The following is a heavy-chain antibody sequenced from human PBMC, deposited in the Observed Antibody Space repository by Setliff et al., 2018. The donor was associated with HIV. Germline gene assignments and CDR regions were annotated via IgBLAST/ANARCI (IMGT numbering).Heavy chain of an antibody. J-gene: IGHJ4*02. CDR1: GYTFTSYY. Sequence: ASVKVSCKASGYTFTSYYMHWVRQAPGQGLEWMGIINPSGGTTSYAQKLQGRVTMTRDTSTSTVYMELSSLRSEDTAVYYCARKGLVGATPRHFDYWGQGTLVTVSS. CDR3: ARKGLVGATPRHFDY. D-gene: IGHD1-26*01. V-gene: IGHV1-46*01. CDR2: INPSGGTT.